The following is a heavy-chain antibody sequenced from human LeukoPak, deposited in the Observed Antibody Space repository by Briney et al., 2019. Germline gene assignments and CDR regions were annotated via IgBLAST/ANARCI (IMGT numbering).Heavy chain of an antibody. D-gene: IGHD2-2*01. CDR1: GFTFSSYG. J-gene: IGHJ4*02. V-gene: IGHV3-33*01. CDR3: ASLKYCSSNSCYEGY. Sequence: GGSLRLSCAASGFTFSSYGLHWVRQAPGKGLEWVAVIWYDGSNKYYADSVKGRFTISRDNSKNTLYLQMNSLRAEDMAVYYCASLKYCSSNSCYEGYWGQGTLVTVCS. CDR2: IWYDGSNK.